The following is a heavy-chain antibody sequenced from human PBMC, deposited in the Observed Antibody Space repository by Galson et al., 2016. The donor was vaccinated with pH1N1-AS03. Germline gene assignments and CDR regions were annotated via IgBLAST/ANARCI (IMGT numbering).Heavy chain of an antibody. D-gene: IGHD2-2*01. J-gene: IGHJ4*02. CDR3: ARHASPTILSYHFDY. Sequence: QSGAEVKQPGESLRISCKTSGYLFTNYWIGWVRQMPGKGLEWTGIFYPSDSDARYSPSFQGQVTFSADKSTATAYLQWSTLKAADTAIYYCARHASPTILSYHFDYWGRGTLVTVSS. CDR2: FYPSDSDA. CDR1: GYLFTNYW. V-gene: IGHV5-51*01.